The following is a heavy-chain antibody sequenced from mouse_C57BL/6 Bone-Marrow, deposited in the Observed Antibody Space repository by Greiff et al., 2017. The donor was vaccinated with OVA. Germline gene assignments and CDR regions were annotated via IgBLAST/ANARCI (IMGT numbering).Heavy chain of an antibody. J-gene: IGHJ1*03. Sequence: DVKLVESGGGLVKPGGSLKLSCAASGFTFSSYAMSWVRQTPEKRLEWVATISDGGSYTYYPDNVKGRFTISRDNAKNNLYLQMSHLKSEDTAMYYCAREDDYYGSYWYFDVWGTGTTVTVSS. CDR3: AREDDYYGSYWYFDV. CDR2: ISDGGSYT. V-gene: IGHV5-4*01. D-gene: IGHD1-1*01. CDR1: GFTFSSYA.